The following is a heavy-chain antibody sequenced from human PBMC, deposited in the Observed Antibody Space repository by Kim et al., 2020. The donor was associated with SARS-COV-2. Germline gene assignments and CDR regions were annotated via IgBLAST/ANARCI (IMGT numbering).Heavy chain of an antibody. Sequence: SETLSLTCAVSGGSISSGGYSWSWIRQPPGKGLEWIGYIYHSGSTYYNPSLKSRVTISVDRSKNQFSLKLSSVTAADTAVYYCARAPSYYDFWSGYYTRPLYFDYWGQGTLVTVSS. J-gene: IGHJ4*02. CDR3: ARAPSYYDFWSGYYTRPLYFDY. V-gene: IGHV4-30-2*01. CDR2: IYHSGST. CDR1: GGSISSGGYS. D-gene: IGHD3-3*01.